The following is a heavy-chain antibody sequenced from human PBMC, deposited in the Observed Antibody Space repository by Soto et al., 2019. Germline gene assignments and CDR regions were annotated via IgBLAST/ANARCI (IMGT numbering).Heavy chain of an antibody. V-gene: IGHV3-23*01. CDR3: AKREGPYCGDDCFVD. CDR1: GFTFNSYV. D-gene: IGHD2-21*02. Sequence: EVQLLESGGGLVQPGGSLRLSCAASGFTFNSYVMNWVRQAPGKGLEWVSSISGSGGGRYYADSVKGRFSISRDNSKNTLYLEMNSLRVEDTAVYYCAKREGPYCGDDCFVDWGQGTLVTVSS. CDR2: ISGSGGGR. J-gene: IGHJ4*02.